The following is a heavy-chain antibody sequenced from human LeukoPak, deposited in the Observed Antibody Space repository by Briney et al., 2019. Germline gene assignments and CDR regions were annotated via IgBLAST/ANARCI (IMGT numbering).Heavy chain of an antibody. CDR1: GFTFSSYA. Sequence: GSLRLSCAASGFTFSSYAMSWVRQAPGKGPEWVSGIGNSGDRTFYADSVKGRFTISRDNSKNTLYLQMNSLRVEDTALYYCAKGGVWGQGIAVTVSS. CDR3: AKGGV. J-gene: IGHJ6*02. V-gene: IGHV3-23*01. CDR2: IGNSGDRT.